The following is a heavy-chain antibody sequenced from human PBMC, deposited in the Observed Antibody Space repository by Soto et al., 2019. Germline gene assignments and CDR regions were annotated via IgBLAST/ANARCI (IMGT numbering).Heavy chain of an antibody. CDR2: INSDGSST. D-gene: IGHD4-17*01. V-gene: IGHV3-74*01. CDR1: GFTFSSYW. CDR3: ARSRRLTSNNDYGDYRAPYDAFDI. Sequence: EVQLVESGGGLVQPGGSLRLSCAASGFTFSSYWMHWVRQAPGKGLVWVSRINSDGSSTSYADSVKGRFTISRDNAKNTLYLQMNSLRAEDTAVYYCARSRRLTSNNDYGDYRAPYDAFDIWGQGTMVTVSS. J-gene: IGHJ3*02.